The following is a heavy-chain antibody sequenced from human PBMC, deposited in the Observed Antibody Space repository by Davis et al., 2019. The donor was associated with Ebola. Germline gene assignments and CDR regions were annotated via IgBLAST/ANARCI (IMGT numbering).Heavy chain of an antibody. CDR1: GGTFSSYA. CDR3: ARIGPDGCSSTSCYYRNNWSDP. D-gene: IGHD2-2*01. J-gene: IGHJ5*02. V-gene: IGHV1-69*13. CDR2: IIPIFGTA. Sequence: SVKVSCKASGGTFSSYAISWVRQAPGQGLEWMGGIIPIFGTANYAQKFQGRVTITADESTSTAYMELSSLRSEDTAVYYCARIGPDGCSSTSCYYRNNWSDPWGQGTLVTVSS.